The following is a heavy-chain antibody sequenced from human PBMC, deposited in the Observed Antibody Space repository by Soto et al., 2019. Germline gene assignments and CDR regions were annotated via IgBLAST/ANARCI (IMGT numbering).Heavy chain of an antibody. V-gene: IGHV3-11*05. CDR3: SREYHYGMDV. Sequence: QVQLVESGGGLVRPGGSLRLSCAASGFTFSDYYMTWIRQAPGKGLEWVSYITGSSDYTNYADSVKGRFTISRDNVKNPLYLQMNSLRAQDTAVNYCSREYHYGMDVWGQGTTVTVSS. CDR2: ITGSSDYT. CDR1: GFTFSDYY. J-gene: IGHJ6*02.